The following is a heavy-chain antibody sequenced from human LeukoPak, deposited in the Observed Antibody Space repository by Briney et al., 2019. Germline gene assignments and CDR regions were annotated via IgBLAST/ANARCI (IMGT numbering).Heavy chain of an antibody. D-gene: IGHD3-22*01. CDR1: GFTFSSNY. CDR3: ARKAWDYYDSSGYCGVHTGIDY. CDR2: IYSGGST. Sequence: PGGSLRLSCAASGFTFSSNYMSWVRQAPGKGLEWVSVIYSGGSTYYADSVKGRFTISRDNAKNSLYLQMNSLRAEDTAVYYCARKAWDYYDSSGYCGVHTGIDYWGQGTLVTVSS. J-gene: IGHJ4*02. V-gene: IGHV3-66*01.